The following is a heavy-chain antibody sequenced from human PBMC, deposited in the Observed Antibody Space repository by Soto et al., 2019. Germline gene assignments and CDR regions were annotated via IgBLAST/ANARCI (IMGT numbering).Heavy chain of an antibody. CDR3: ARVPYYFASGTDYGMDA. CDR2: ISSSSSYT. D-gene: IGHD3-10*01. Sequence: GGSLRLSCAASGFTFSDYYMSWIRQAPGKGLEWVSYISSSSSYTNYADSVKGRFTISRYNAKKSLYLQMNSLRAEDTAVYYCARVPYYFASGTDYGMDAWGQGTTVTVSS. CDR1: GFTFSDYY. V-gene: IGHV3-11*06. J-gene: IGHJ6*02.